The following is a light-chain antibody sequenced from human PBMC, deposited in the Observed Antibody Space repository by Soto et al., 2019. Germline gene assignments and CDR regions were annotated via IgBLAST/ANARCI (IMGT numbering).Light chain of an antibody. Sequence: ESVLTQTPDTLSLSPGERATLSCRVSQSVSSSYLAWYQQKPGQAPRLLIYAASIRATDFPARFSGSGSGTDFTLTINRLEPEDFAVYYCQQYGNSLWTFGQGTKVDIK. J-gene: IGKJ1*01. V-gene: IGKV3-20*01. CDR3: QQYGNSLWT. CDR2: AAS. CDR1: QSVSSSY.